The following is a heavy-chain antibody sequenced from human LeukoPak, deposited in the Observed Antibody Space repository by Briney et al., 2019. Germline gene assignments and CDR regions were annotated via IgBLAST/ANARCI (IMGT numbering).Heavy chain of an antibody. CDR3: AKDLGIVGKRPELDY. Sequence: PGGSLRLSCAASGFTFSTYAMSWVRQAPGKGLERVSPISGSGGSTYYADSVKGRFTISRDNSKNTLYLQMNSLRAEDTAVYYCAKDLGIVGKRPELDYWGQGTLVTVSS. CDR2: ISGSGGST. J-gene: IGHJ4*02. V-gene: IGHV3-23*01. D-gene: IGHD1-26*01. CDR1: GFTFSTYA.